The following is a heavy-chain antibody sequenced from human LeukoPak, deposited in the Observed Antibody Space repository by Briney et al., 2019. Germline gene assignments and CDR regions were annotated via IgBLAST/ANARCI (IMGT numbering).Heavy chain of an antibody. D-gene: IGHD6-13*01. Sequence: PSETLSLTCTVSGGSLSSSIYYWGWIRQPPGKGLEWIGSIYYSGSTYYNPSLKSRVTISVDTSKNQFSLKLSSVTAADTAVYYCARVSAAGTQENWGRGTLVTVSS. V-gene: IGHV4-39*07. J-gene: IGHJ4*02. CDR2: IYYSGST. CDR3: ARVSAAGTQEN. CDR1: GGSLSSSIYY.